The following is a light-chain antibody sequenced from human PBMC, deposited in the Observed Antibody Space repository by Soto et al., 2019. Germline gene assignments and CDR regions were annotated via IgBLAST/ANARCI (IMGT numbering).Light chain of an antibody. V-gene: IGLV2-23*01. CDR2: EGS. J-gene: IGLJ2*01. CDR3: CSYAATNRL. Sequence: QSALTQPASVSGSPGQSITISCTGTSSDVGNYVSWYQQSPGKAPKLIIYEGSQRPSGVSNRFSGSKSGNTASLTISRLQAEDEADYYCCSYAATNRLFGGGTKVTVL. CDR1: SSDVGNY.